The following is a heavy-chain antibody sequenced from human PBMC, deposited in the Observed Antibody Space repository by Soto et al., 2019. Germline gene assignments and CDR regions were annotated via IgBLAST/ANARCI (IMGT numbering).Heavy chain of an antibody. D-gene: IGHD3-10*01. Sequence: PSETLSLTCTVSGGSISSSSYYWGWIRQPPGKGLEWIGSIYYSGSTYYNPSLKSRVTISVDTSKNQFSLKLSSVTAADTAVFYFARTGYYYGSGSYEDAFDIWGQGTMVTVSS. CDR2: IYYSGST. CDR3: ARTGYYYGSGSYEDAFDI. V-gene: IGHV4-39*01. CDR1: GGSISSSSYY. J-gene: IGHJ3*02.